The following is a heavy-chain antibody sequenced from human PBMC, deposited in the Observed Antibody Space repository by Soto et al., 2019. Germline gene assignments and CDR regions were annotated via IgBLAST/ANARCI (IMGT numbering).Heavy chain of an antibody. CDR2: ISSSSSYI. Sequence: GGSLRLSCAASGFTFSSYSMNWVRQAPGKGLGWVSSISSSSSYIYYADSVKGRFTISRDNAKNSLYLQMNSLRAEDTAVYYCARSFPAQLGHQAFYYYYGMDVWGQGTTVTVSS. V-gene: IGHV3-21*01. J-gene: IGHJ6*02. D-gene: IGHD6-6*01. CDR3: ARSFPAQLGHQAFYYYYGMDV. CDR1: GFTFSSYS.